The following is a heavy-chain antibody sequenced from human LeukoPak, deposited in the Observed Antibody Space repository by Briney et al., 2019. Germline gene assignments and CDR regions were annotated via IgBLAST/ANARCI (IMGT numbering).Heavy chain of an antibody. CDR3: ARDLHFFFDY. D-gene: IGHD2/OR15-2a*01. V-gene: IGHV3-48*02. J-gene: IGHJ4*02. Sequence: PGGSLRLSCTASGFTFSSYSMNWVRQAPGKELEWISYISGSGSPTSYADSVKGRFTISRDNAKNSLYLQVNSLRDEDTAVYYCARDLHFFFDYWGQGTLVTVS. CDR2: ISGSGSPT. CDR1: GFTFSSYS.